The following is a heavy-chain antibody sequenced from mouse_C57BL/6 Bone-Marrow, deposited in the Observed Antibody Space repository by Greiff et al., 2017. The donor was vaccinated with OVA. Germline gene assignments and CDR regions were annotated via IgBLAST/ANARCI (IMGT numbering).Heavy chain of an antibody. D-gene: IGHD2-1*01. V-gene: IGHV5-6*02. CDR1: GFTFSSYG. J-gene: IGHJ2*01. CDR2: ISSGGSYT. CDR3: ARPVLLLYYFDY. Sequence: DVMLVESGGDLVKPGGSLKLSCAASGFTFSSYGMSWVRQTPDKRLEWVATISSGGSYTYYPDSVKGRFTISRDNAKNTLYLQMSSLKSEDTAMYYCARPVLLLYYFDYWGQGTTLTVSS.